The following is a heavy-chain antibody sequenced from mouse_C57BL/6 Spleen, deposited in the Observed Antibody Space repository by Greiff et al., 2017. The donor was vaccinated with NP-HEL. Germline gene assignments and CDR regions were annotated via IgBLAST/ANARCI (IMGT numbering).Heavy chain of an antibody. J-gene: IGHJ4*01. CDR2: IWTGGGT. CDR1: GFSLTSYA. Sequence: VKVVESGPGLVAPSQSLSITCTVSGFSLTSYAISWVRQPPGKGLEWLGVIWTGGGTNYNSALKSRLSISKDNSKSQVFLKMNSLQTDDTARYYCARKRVYYYGSSYDYYAMDYWGQGTSVTVSS. V-gene: IGHV2-9-1*01. D-gene: IGHD1-1*01. CDR3: ARKRVYYYGSSYDYYAMDY.